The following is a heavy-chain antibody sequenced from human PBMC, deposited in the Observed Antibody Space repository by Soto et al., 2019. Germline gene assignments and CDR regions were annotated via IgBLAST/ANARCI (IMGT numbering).Heavy chain of an antibody. Sequence: GSVKVSCKASGYTFTSYYMHWVRQAPGQGLEWMGIINPSGGSTSYAQKFQGRVTMTRDTSTSTVYMELSSLRSEDTAVYYCARARLAGPDAFDIWGQGTMVTVSS. CDR1: GYTFTSYY. V-gene: IGHV1-46*01. CDR2: INPSGGST. CDR3: ARARLAGPDAFDI. J-gene: IGHJ3*02.